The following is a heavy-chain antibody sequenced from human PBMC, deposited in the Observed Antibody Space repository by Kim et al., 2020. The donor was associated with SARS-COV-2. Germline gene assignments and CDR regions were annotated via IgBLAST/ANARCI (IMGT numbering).Heavy chain of an antibody. Sequence: SRPIYYPVSVKGRFTISRDNAKNSLYLQMNSLRAEDTAVYYCARSSPGMDVWGQGTTVTVSS. CDR2: SRPI. J-gene: IGHJ6*02. V-gene: IGHV3-48*01. CDR3: ARSSPGMDV. D-gene: IGHD3-10*01.